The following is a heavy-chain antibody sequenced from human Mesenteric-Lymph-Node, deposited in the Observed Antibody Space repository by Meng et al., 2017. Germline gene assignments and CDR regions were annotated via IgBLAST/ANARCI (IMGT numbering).Heavy chain of an antibody. Sequence: EVNLVQAGGAFVQPGGSLSLSVAGSGFPFSSYWMHWVRQAPGKGLEWVSRIKSDGSTINYADSVMGRFTISRDNAKNTMYLQMNSLRVEDTALYYCTRAGSYRHDYWGQGTLVTVSS. V-gene: IGHV3-74*01. D-gene: IGHD3-10*01. CDR3: TRAGSYRHDY. CDR1: GFPFSSYW. CDR2: IKSDGSTI. J-gene: IGHJ4*02.